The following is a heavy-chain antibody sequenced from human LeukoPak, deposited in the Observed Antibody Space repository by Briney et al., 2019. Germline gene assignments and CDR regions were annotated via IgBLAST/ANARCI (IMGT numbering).Heavy chain of an antibody. V-gene: IGHV3-23*01. CDR3: AKSYGGNDKLGAFDI. CDR2: ISGSGGST. CDR1: GFTFSSYA. D-gene: IGHD4-23*01. J-gene: IGHJ3*02. Sequence: PSGGSLRLSCAASGFTFSSYAMSWVRQAPGKGLEWVSAISGSGGSTYYADSVKGRLTISRDNSKNTLYLQMNSLRAEDTAVYYCAKSYGGNDKLGAFDIWGQGAMVTVSS.